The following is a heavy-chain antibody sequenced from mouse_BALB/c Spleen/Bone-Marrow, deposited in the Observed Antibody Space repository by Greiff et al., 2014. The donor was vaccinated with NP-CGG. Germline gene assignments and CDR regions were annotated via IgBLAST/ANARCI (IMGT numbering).Heavy chain of an antibody. Sequence: EVQLQQSGPELVKPGASMKISCKASGYSFTDYTMNWVKQSHGKNLEWIGLINPYNGGTDYSQKFKGKATLTVDKSSSTAYMERLSLTSEDSAVYYCARGATMITTGDAMDYWGQGTSVTVSS. CDR1: GYSFTDYT. V-gene: IGHV1-18*01. CDR2: INPYNGGT. CDR3: ARGATMITTGDAMDY. J-gene: IGHJ4*01. D-gene: IGHD2-4*01.